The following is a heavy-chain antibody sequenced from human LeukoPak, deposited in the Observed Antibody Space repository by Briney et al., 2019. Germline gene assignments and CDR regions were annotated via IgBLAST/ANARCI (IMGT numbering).Heavy chain of an antibody. Sequence: GSLRLSCSASGFTFRSYAMHWVRQAPGKGLEWVAVISYDGSNKYYADSVKGRFTISRDNSKNTLYLQMNSLRAEDTAVYYCARAGKLYCTNGVCYTSYYYGIDVWGQGTTVTVSS. D-gene: IGHD2-8*01. J-gene: IGHJ6*02. CDR2: ISYDGSNK. V-gene: IGHV3-30-3*01. CDR3: ARAGKLYCTNGVCYTSYYYGIDV. CDR1: GFTFRSYA.